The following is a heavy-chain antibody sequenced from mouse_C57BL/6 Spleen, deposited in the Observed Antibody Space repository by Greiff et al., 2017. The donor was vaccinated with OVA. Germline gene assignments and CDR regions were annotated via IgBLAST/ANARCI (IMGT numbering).Heavy chain of an antibody. CDR3: ATTVVAKDYFDY. D-gene: IGHD1-1*01. Sequence: ESGPGLVKPSQSLSLTCSVTGYSITSGYYWNWIRQFPGNKLEWMGYISYDGSNNYNPSLKNRISITRDTSKNQFFLKLNSVTTEDTATYYCATTVVAKDYFDYWGQGTTLTVSS. CDR2: ISYDGSN. V-gene: IGHV3-6*01. CDR1: GYSITSGYY. J-gene: IGHJ2*01.